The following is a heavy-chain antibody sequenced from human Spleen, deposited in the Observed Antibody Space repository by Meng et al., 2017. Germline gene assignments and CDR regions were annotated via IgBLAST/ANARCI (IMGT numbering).Heavy chain of an antibody. D-gene: IGHD6-13*01. CDR2: INPKSGDT. CDR1: GYTLRNYY. J-gene: IGHJ4*02. Sequence: ASVKVSCKASGYTLRNYYMHWVRQAPGQGLEWMGRINPKSGDTHYAQRFQGRVTMTGDTSISTAYMELSGLRSDDTAMYYCARDEDISAAGKLFGDYWGQGTLVTVSS. V-gene: IGHV1-2*06. CDR3: ARDEDISAAGKLFGDY.